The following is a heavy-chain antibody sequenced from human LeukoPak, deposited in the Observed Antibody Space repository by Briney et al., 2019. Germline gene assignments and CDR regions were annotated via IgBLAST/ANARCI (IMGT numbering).Heavy chain of an antibody. Sequence: GGTLRLSCAASGFTFSSYWMHWVRQTPGKGLMWVARIKSDGSTIYADSVQGRFTISRDNAKNTLYLQMNSLRAEDTAVYYCAKEGIVVISLNLDYWGQGTLVTVSS. CDR1: GFTFSSYW. CDR2: IKSDGST. D-gene: IGHD3-22*01. V-gene: IGHV3-74*01. J-gene: IGHJ4*02. CDR3: AKEGIVVISLNLDY.